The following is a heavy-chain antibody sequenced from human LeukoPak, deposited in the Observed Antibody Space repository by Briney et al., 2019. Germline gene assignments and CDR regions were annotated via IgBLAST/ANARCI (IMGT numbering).Heavy chain of an antibody. D-gene: IGHD2-21*02. CDR3: AKSPVGVVTATYYFDY. CDR1: GFTFSSYV. CDR2: ISGSGGST. J-gene: IGHJ4*02. Sequence: PGGSLRLSCAASGFTFSSYVMSWVRQAPGKGLEWVSAISGSGGSTYYADSVKGRFTISRDNSKNTLYLQMNSLRAEDTAVYYCAKSPVGVVTATYYFDYWGQGTLVTVSS. V-gene: IGHV3-23*01.